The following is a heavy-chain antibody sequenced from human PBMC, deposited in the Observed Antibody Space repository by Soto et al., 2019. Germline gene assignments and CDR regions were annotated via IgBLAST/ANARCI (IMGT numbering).Heavy chain of an antibody. CDR1: GDSISSSNW. J-gene: IGHJ4*01. CDR3: ARDVGYFYDDSPAGHFDF. D-gene: IGHD3-22*01. Sequence: QVQLQESGPGLVKPSGTLSLTCAVSGDSISSSNWWSWVRQPPGKGLDWIGEIHHSGSTNYNPSLKSRVTILLDKSKNQFSLKLRSVTAADTAVYYCARDVGYFYDDSPAGHFDFWGHGTLVTVSS. CDR2: IHHSGST. V-gene: IGHV4-4*02.